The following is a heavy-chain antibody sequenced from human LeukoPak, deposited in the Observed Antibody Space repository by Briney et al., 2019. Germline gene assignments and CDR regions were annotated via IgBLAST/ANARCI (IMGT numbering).Heavy chain of an antibody. CDR2: INHSRST. CDR1: GGSFSGYY. D-gene: IGHD3-3*01. Sequence: PSETLSLTCAVYGGSFSGYYWSWIRQPPGKGLEWIGEINHSRSTNYSPSLKSRVTISVDTSKNQFSLKLSSVTAADTAVYYCARRSWGVVIPFYYYYMDVWGKGTTVTVSS. J-gene: IGHJ6*03. V-gene: IGHV4-34*01. CDR3: ARRSWGVVIPFYYYYMDV.